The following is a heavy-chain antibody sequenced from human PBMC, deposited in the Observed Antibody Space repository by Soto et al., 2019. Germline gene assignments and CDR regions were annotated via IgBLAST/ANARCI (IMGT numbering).Heavy chain of an antibody. V-gene: IGHV4-59*01. CDR3: ASDVFYYDSSAPVAFDI. J-gene: IGHJ3*02. D-gene: IGHD3-22*01. CDR1: GGSISSYY. Sequence: PSETLSLTCTVSGGSISSYYWSWIRQPPGKGLEWIGYIYYSGSTNYNPSLKSRVTISVDTSKNQFSLKLSSVTAADPAVYYCASDVFYYDSSAPVAFDIWGHGTMVTVSS. CDR2: IYYSGST.